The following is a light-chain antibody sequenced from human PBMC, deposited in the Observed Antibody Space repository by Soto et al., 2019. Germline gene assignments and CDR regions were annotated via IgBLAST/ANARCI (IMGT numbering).Light chain of an antibody. V-gene: IGLV3-21*01. CDR2: YDS. CDR1: NIGSKS. J-gene: IGLJ3*02. CDR3: QVWDISSGHVV. Sequence: SYELTQPPSVSEAPGKTASVAWGGSNIGSKSVHWYQKKSGQAPVLVMYYDSDRPSGIPERFSGSNSGNTATLTISRVEAGDEADYYCQVWDISSGHVVFGGGTKLTVL.